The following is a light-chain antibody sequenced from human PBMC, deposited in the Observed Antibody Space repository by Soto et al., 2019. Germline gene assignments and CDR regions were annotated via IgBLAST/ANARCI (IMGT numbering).Light chain of an antibody. V-gene: IGKV1-39*01. Sequence: DIQMTQSPSSLSASVGDRVSISCRASQYISNFLNWYRQKPGKAPELLIYAASTLQSGVPSRFSGSGSGTDFILTVSNLQPEDFAVYYCQQYGRTFGQGTKVEIK. J-gene: IGKJ1*01. CDR2: AAS. CDR3: QQYGRT. CDR1: QYISNF.